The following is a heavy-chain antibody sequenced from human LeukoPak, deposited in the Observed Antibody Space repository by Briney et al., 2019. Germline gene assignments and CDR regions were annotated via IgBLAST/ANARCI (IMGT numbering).Heavy chain of an antibody. CDR1: GFTFGDYG. V-gene: IGHV3-49*04. CDR3: TGSFGELTFFDN. CDR2: IRSKTYGGTT. Sequence: GGSLRLSCRASGFTFGDYGMSWVRQAPGKGLEWVGFIRSKTYGGTTEYAASVKGRFTISRDDSKSIAYLQMNSLKTEDTAVYYCTGSFGELTFFDNWGQGTLVTVSS. D-gene: IGHD3-10*01. J-gene: IGHJ4*02.